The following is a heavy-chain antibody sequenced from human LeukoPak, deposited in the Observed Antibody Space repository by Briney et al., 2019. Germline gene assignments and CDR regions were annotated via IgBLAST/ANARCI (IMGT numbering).Heavy chain of an antibody. V-gene: IGHV3-30*02. CDR3: AKIDSQAGIVGATLGY. J-gene: IGHJ4*02. Sequence: GGSLRLSCAASGFTFSSYGMHWVRQAPGKGLEWVAFIRYDGSNKYYADSVKGRFTISRDNSKNTLYLQMNSLRAEDTAVYYCAKIDSQAGIVGATLGYWGQGTLVTVSS. CDR2: IRYDGSNK. CDR1: GFTFSSYG. D-gene: IGHD1-26*01.